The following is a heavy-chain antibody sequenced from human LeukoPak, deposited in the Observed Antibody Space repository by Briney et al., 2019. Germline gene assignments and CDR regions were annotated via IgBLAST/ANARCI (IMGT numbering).Heavy chain of an antibody. J-gene: IGHJ4*02. CDR1: GGSISSGQYY. Sequence: SETLSLTCTVSGGSISSGQYYWSWIRQPAGKGLEWIGRIYSSGSTNYNPSLKSRVTISVDTSKNQFSLNLKSVTPEDTAVYYCARNLIPEQLVMNFWGQGTLFTVSS. CDR2: IYSSGST. V-gene: IGHV4-61*02. D-gene: IGHD6-13*01. CDR3: ARNLIPEQLVMNF.